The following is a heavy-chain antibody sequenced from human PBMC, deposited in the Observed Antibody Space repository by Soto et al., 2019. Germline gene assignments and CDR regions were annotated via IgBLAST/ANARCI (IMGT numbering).Heavy chain of an antibody. CDR2: ISAYNGNT. Sequence: ASVKVSCKASGYTFTSYGISWVRQAPGQGLERMGWISAYNGNTNYAQKLQGRVTMTTDTSTSTAYMELRSLRSDDTAVYYCAREVGWSSSSFYYYYYGMDVWGQGTTVTVSS. CDR3: AREVGWSSSSFYYYYYGMDV. J-gene: IGHJ6*02. CDR1: GYTFTSYG. V-gene: IGHV1-18*01. D-gene: IGHD6-6*01.